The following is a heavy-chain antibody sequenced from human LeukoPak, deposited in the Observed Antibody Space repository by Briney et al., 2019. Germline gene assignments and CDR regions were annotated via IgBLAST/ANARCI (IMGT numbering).Heavy chain of an antibody. D-gene: IGHD3-22*01. CDR3: ARDRYYYDSSGYYDY. CDR2: IYSGGST. CDR1: GFTVSSNY. Sequence: PGGSLRLSCAASGFTVSSNYMSWVRQAPGKGLEWVSVIYSGGSTYYADSVKGRFTISRDNSKNTLYLQMNSLRAEDTAVYYCARDRYYYDSSGYYDYWGQGTLVTVSS. J-gene: IGHJ4*02. V-gene: IGHV3-66*01.